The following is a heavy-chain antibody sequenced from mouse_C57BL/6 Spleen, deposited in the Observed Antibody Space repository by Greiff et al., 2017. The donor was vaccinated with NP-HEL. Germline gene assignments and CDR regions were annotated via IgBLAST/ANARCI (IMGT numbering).Heavy chain of an antibody. D-gene: IGHD4-1*01. Sequence: EVQLQQSGPELVKPGASVKISCKASGYTFTDYYMNWVKQSHGKSLEWIGDINPNNGGTSYNQKFKGKATLTVDKSSSTAYMELRSLTSEDSAVYYCARRGDWDVWYFDVWGTGTTVTVSS. J-gene: IGHJ1*03. CDR3: ARRGDWDVWYFDV. CDR1: GYTFTDYY. V-gene: IGHV1-26*01. CDR2: INPNNGGT.